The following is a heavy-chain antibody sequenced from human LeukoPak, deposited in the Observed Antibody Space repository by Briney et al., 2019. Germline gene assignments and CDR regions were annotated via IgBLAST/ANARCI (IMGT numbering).Heavy chain of an antibody. Sequence: PSETLSLTCTVSGGSISSSSYYWGWIRQPPGKGLEWIGSIYYSGSTYYNPSLKSRVTISVDTSKNQFSLKLSSVTAADTAVYYCARRGRIVVVVAATTKQPYFDYWGQGTLVTVSS. V-gene: IGHV4-39*07. CDR1: GGSISSSSYY. J-gene: IGHJ4*02. CDR3: ARRGRIVVVVAATTKQPYFDY. D-gene: IGHD2-15*01. CDR2: IYYSGST.